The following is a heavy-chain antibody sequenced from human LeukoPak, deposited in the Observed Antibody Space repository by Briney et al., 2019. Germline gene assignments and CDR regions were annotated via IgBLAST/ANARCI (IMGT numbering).Heavy chain of an antibody. CDR3: TSRERYCSGGSCYWGNYYYYMDV. CDR1: GFTFSGSA. J-gene: IGHJ6*03. V-gene: IGHV3-73*01. CDR2: IRSKANSYAT. D-gene: IGHD2-15*01. Sequence: GSLRLSCAASGFTFSGSAMHWVRQASGKGLKWVGRIRSKANSYATAYAASVKRRFTISRDDSKNTAYLQMNSLKTEDTAVYYCTSRERYCSGGSCYWGNYYYYMDVWGKGTTVTVSS.